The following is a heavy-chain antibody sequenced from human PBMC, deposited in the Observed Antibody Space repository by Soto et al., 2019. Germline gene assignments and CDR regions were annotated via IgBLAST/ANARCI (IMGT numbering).Heavy chain of an antibody. D-gene: IGHD2-21*02. J-gene: IGHJ4*02. CDR1: GFTFSGYW. V-gene: IGHV3-74*01. Sequence: GGSLRLSCAASGFTFSGYWMHWVRQAPGKGLVWLSRIQNDGSSTNYADSVKGRFSISRDNAKNTLYLQMNGLRAEDTAVYYCARGTASFDYWSQGTLVTVSS. CDR2: IQNDGSST. CDR3: ARGTASFDY.